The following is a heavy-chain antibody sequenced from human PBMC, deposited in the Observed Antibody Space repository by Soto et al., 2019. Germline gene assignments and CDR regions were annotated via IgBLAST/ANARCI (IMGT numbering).Heavy chain of an antibody. CDR3: AREGSRQQLANYYYVAY. CDR2: INHSGST. CDR1: GGSFSGYY. J-gene: IGHJ4*02. V-gene: IGHV4-34*01. D-gene: IGHD6-13*01. Sequence: SETLSLTCGGYGGSFSGYYWSWIRQPPGKGLEWIGEINHSGSTNYNPSLKSRVTISVDTSKNQFSLKLSSVTAADTAVYYCAREGSRQQLANYYYVAYWVQGCRVT.